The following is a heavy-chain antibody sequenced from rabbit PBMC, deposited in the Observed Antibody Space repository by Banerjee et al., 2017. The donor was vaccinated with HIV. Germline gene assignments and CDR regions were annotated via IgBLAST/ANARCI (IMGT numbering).Heavy chain of an antibody. CDR2: IDSGDGDS. CDR3: AREAGYGGYGDANL. Sequence: QQQLEESGGGLVKPGGTLTLTCTASGFSFSSINWICWVRQAPGKGLEWIACIDSGDGDSDYATWAKGRFTISKTSSTTVTLRMTSLTAADTATYFCAREAGYGGYGDANLWGQGTLVTVS. J-gene: IGHJ4*01. CDR1: GFSFSSINW. D-gene: IGHD6-1*01. V-gene: IGHV1S45*01.